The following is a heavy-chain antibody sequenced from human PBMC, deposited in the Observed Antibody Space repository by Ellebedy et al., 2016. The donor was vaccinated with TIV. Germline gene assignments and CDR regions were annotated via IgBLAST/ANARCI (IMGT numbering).Heavy chain of an antibody. CDR3: ARATSGFDY. CDR2: ITSAGDT. J-gene: IGHJ4*02. V-gene: IGHV3-13*01. Sequence: GESLKISCAASGFTFSSHDMHWVRQPTGKGLEWVSGITSAGDTYYLGSVKGRFIISRDSAKNSLYLQMNSLRAEDTAVYYCARATSGFDYWGRGALATVSS. CDR1: GFTFSSHD. D-gene: IGHD5-24*01.